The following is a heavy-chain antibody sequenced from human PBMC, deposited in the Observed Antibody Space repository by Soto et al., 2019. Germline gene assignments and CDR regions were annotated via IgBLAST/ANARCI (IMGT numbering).Heavy chain of an antibody. V-gene: IGHV3-7*03. CDR1: GFTFSSYW. CDR2: IKQDGSEK. CDR3: AKGGGNYLDY. D-gene: IGHD3-16*02. J-gene: IGHJ4*02. Sequence: GGSLRLSCAASGFTFSSYWMSWVRQAPGKGLEWVANIKQDGSEKYYVDSVKGRFTISRDNAKNSLYLQMNSLRTDDTAVYYCAKGGGNYLDYWGQGTVVTVSS.